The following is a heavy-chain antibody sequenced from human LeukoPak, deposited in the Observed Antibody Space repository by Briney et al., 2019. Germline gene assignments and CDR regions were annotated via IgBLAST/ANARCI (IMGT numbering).Heavy chain of an antibody. CDR2: IKQDGSEK. CDR1: GFTFSSYW. V-gene: IGHV3-7*04. D-gene: IGHD3-22*01. Sequence: GGSLRLSCAASGFTFSSYWMSWVRQAPGKGLEWVANIKQDGSEKYYVDSVKGRFTISRDNAKNSLYLQMNSLRAEDTAVYYLARARTSGGGGTYYYDSSGYCWFDYWGQGTLVTVSS. J-gene: IGHJ4*02. CDR3: ARARTSGGGGTYYYDSSGYCWFDY.